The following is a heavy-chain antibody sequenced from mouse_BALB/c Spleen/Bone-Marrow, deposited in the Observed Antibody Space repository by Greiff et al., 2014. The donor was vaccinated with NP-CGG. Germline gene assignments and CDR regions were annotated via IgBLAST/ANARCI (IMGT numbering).Heavy chain of an antibody. CDR2: INSGSGGP. CDR3: ARRDDGYYYYAMDY. D-gene: IGHD2-3*01. CDR1: GYAFTNYL. J-gene: IGHJ4*01. V-gene: IGHV1-54*03. Sequence: QVQLKESGAELVRPGTSVKVSCKASGYAFTNYLIGWGKQRPGQGLEWIGVINSGSGGPNYNEKFKGKATLTADKSSSTAYMQLSSLTSDDSAVYFCARRDDGYYYYAMDYWGQGTSVTVSS.